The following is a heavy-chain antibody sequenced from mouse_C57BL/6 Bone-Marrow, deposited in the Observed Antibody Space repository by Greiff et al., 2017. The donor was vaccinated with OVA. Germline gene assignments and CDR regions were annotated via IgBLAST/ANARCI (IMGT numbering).Heavy chain of an antibody. CDR2: INYDGSST. CDR3: ARHYYGSSHWYFDV. V-gene: IGHV5-16*01. D-gene: IGHD1-1*01. CDR1: GFTFSDYY. J-gene: IGHJ1*03. Sequence: EVQLVESEGGLVQPGSSMKLSCTASGFTFSDYYMAWVRQVPEKGLEWVANINYDGSSTYYLDSLKSRFIISRDNAKNILYLQMSSLKSEDTATYYCARHYYGSSHWYFDVWGTGTTVTVSS.